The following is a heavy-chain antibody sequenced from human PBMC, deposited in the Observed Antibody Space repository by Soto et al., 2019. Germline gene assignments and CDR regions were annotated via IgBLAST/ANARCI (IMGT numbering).Heavy chain of an antibody. CDR1: GDSISSTY. CDR2: IYSSGSN. D-gene: IGHD3-3*01. Sequence: PSETLSLTCTVSGDSISSTYCSWVRQPAGRGLEWIGRIYSSGSNNYNPSLESRVTMSVDTSKNQFSLTLRSVTAADTAVYFCARGYESGYTFGHDLWGQGTLVTVSS. J-gene: IGHJ5*02. V-gene: IGHV4-4*07. CDR3: ARGYESGYTFGHDL.